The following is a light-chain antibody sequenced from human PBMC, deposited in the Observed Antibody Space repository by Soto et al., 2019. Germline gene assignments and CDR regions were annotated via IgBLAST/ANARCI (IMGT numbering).Light chain of an antibody. Sequence: EIVLTQSPGTLSLSPGERATVSCRASQTVSSTYFAWYQQKPGQAPRLLIYGASSRATGVPDRFSGSGSGTDFTLTITRLEPEDFALYYCQQYGGSPRITFGQGTRLEIK. V-gene: IGKV3-20*01. J-gene: IGKJ5*01. CDR3: QQYGGSPRIT. CDR1: QTVSSTY. CDR2: GAS.